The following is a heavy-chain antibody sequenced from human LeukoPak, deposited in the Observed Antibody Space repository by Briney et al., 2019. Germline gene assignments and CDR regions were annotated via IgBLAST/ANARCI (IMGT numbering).Heavy chain of an antibody. CDR1: GFTFSIYW. CDR3: ARDRVYCGSTSCNAYYFDY. D-gene: IGHD2-2*01. J-gene: IGHJ4*02. V-gene: IGHV3-74*01. CDR2: INSDGSST. Sequence: GGSLRLSCAASGFTFSIYWVHWVRQAPGKGLMWVSSINSDGSSTSYADSVKGRFTISRDNAKNTMYLQMNSLRAEDTAVYYCARDRVYCGSTSCNAYYFDYWGQGTLVTVSS.